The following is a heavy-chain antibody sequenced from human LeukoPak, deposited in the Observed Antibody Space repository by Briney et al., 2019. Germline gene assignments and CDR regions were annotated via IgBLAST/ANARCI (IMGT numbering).Heavy chain of an antibody. CDR2: IIPILGIA. CDR3: ATLYCSGGSCYSSSVVYFDY. V-gene: IGHV1-69*04. D-gene: IGHD2-15*01. Sequence: SVKVSCKASGGTFSSYAISWVRQAPGQGLEWMGRIIPILGIANYAQKFQGRVTITADKSTSTAYMELSSLRSEDTAVYYCATLYCSGGSCYSSSVVYFDYWGQGTLVAVSS. J-gene: IGHJ4*02. CDR1: GGTFSSYA.